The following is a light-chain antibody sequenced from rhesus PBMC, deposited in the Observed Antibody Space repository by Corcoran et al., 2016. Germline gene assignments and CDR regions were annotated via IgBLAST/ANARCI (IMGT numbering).Light chain of an antibody. CDR3: QQYSSRPLT. V-gene: IGKV1-22*01. J-gene: IGKJ4*01. Sequence: DIQMTQSPSSLSASVGDTVTITCRASQGISSWLAWYQQKPGKAPKLLIYKASSLQSGVPSRFRGSGSGTDFTRTISSLQSEDFATYYCQQYSSRPLTFGGGTKVELK. CDR2: KAS. CDR1: QGISSW.